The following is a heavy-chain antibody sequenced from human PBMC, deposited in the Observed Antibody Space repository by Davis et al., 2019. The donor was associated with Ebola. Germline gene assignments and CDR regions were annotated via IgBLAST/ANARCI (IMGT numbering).Heavy chain of an antibody. V-gene: IGHV1-18*01. CDR3: ARVQLWDAFDI. CDR1: GYTFTSYG. Sequence: AASVKVSCKASGYTFTSYGISWVRQAPGQGLEWMGWISAYNGNTNYAQKFQGRVTITADKSTSTAYMELSSLRSDDTAVYYCARVQLWDAFDIWGQGTMVTVSS. J-gene: IGHJ3*02. D-gene: IGHD5-18*01. CDR2: ISAYNGNT.